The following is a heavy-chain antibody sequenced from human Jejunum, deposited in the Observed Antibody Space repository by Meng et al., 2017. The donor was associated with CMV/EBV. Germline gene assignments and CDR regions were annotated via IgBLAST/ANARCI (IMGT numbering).Heavy chain of an antibody. D-gene: IGHD2-2*01. V-gene: IGHV4-39*07. J-gene: IGHJ5*02. CDR2: IHDSGT. CDR3: ATDAAARGIRFEP. Sequence: VSGGSISSSSYSWGWIRQPPGKGLEWIGSIHDSGTYYNPSLKGRVSMSVESSKNQFSLMVRSVTAADTAVYYCATDAAARGIRFEPWGQGTLVTVSS. CDR1: GGSISSSSYS.